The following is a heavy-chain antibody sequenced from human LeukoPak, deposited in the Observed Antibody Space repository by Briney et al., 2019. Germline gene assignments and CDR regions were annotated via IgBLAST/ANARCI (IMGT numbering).Heavy chain of an antibody. CDR2: ISSSGDYI. V-gene: IGHV3-21*01. Sequence: PGRSLRLSCAASGFTFSSYGMHWVRQAPGKGLEWVSSISSSGDYIYYADSVKGRFTISRDNAKNSLYLQMNSLRAEDTAVYYCARLTATVTTPFDYWGQGALLTVSS. D-gene: IGHD4-17*01. CDR3: ARLTATVTTPFDY. J-gene: IGHJ4*02. CDR1: GFTFSSYG.